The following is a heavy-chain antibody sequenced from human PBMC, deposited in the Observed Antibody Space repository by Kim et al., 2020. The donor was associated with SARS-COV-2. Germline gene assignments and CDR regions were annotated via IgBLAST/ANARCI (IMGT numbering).Heavy chain of an antibody. V-gene: IGHV3-23*01. CDR1: GFTFSSYS. CDR3: AKKLMATENPMGDPFDS. Sequence: GGSLRLSCVASGFTFSSYSMSWVRQAPGKGPEWVSRIGGRSGDGIHYADSVKGRFIISRDDSKNMLFLEMNSLRVEDTAVYHCAKKLMATENPMGDPFDSWGQGTMVTVSS. D-gene: IGHD5-12*01. CDR2: IGGRSGDGI. J-gene: IGHJ3*02.